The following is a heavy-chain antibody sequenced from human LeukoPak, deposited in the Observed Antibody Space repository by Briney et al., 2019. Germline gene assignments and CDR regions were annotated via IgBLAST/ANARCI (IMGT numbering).Heavy chain of an antibody. CDR3: AREHYDSSGVDY. Sequence: GASVKVSCKASGYTFTSYGISWVRQAPGQGLEWMGWISAYNGNTNYAQKLQGRVTMTTDTSTSTVYMELSSLRSEDTAVYYCAREHYDSSGVDYWGQGTLVTVSS. CDR1: GYTFTSYG. V-gene: IGHV1-18*01. CDR2: ISAYNGNT. J-gene: IGHJ4*02. D-gene: IGHD3-22*01.